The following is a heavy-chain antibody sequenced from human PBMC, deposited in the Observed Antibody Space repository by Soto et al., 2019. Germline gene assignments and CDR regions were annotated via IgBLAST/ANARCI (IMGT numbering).Heavy chain of an antibody. CDR2: IYYSGST. Sequence: QVQLQESGPGLVKPSETLSLTCTVSGGSISSYYWSWIRQPPGKGLEWIGYIYYSGSTNYNPSLKSPVPISVDTAQNQFSLKLSSVTASDTAVVYWSSFSPDSSGYTYYYGMDVWGQGTTVTVSS. J-gene: IGHJ6*02. CDR1: GGSISSYY. CDR3: SSFSPDSSGYTYYYGMDV. V-gene: IGHV4-59*01. D-gene: IGHD3-22*01.